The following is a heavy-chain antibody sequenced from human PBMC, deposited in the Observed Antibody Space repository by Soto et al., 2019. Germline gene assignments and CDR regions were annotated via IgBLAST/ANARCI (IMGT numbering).Heavy chain of an antibody. V-gene: IGHV3-23*01. D-gene: IGHD2-2*02. J-gene: IGHJ4*02. Sequence: LRLSCAASGFTFSSYAISWVRQAPGKGLEWVSAISASGGSTSYADSVKGRFTISRDNSKNTLYLQMNSLRAEDTAVYYCATGYCRSASCYMTAYFNFWGQGTLVTVSS. CDR1: GFTFSSYA. CDR3: ATGYCRSASCYMTAYFNF. CDR2: ISASGGST.